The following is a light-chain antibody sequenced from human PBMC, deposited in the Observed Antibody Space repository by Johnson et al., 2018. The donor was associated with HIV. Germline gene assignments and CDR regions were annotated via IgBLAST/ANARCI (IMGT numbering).Light chain of an antibody. CDR2: DND. V-gene: IGLV1-51*01. CDR3: GTWDSSLSAS. CDR1: SSNIGNNY. Sequence: VLTQPPSVSAAPGQKVTISCSGSSSNIGNNYVSWYQHLPGTAPKLLIYDNDKRPSGIPDRFSGSKSGTSATLGITGLQTGDEADYYSGTWDSSLSASFGTGTKVTVL. J-gene: IGLJ1*01.